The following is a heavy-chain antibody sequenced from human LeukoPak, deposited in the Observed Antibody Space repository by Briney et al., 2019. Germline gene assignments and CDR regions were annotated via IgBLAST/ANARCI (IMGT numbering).Heavy chain of an antibody. J-gene: IGHJ4*02. CDR3: ARDLKDDILTGYYSG. Sequence: GGSLRLSCAASGFTFSSYSMNWGRQAPGKGLEWVSSISSSSSYIYYADSVKGRFTISRDNAKNSLYLQMNSLRAEDTAVYYCARDLKDDILTGYYSGWGQGTLVTVSS. V-gene: IGHV3-21*01. CDR2: ISSSSSYI. D-gene: IGHD3-9*01. CDR1: GFTFSSYS.